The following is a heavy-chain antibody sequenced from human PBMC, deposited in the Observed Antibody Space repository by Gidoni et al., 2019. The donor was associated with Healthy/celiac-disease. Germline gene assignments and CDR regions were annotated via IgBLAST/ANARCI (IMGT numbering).Heavy chain of an antibody. CDR2: ISSSSSTI. V-gene: IGHV3-48*04. CDR3: ARDRQAYSSSYGMDV. D-gene: IGHD6-6*01. CDR1: GFTFSSYS. J-gene: IGHJ6*02. Sequence: EVQLVESGGGLVQPGGSLRLSCAASGFTFSSYSMNWVRQAPGKGLEWVSYISSSSSTIYYADSVKGRFTISRDNAKNSLYLQMNSLRAEDTAVYYCARDRQAYSSSYGMDVWGQGTTVTVSS.